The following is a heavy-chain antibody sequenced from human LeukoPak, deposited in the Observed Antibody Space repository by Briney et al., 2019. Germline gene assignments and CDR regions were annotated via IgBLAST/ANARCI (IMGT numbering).Heavy chain of an antibody. CDR3: AKILYYDFWSGYWNGMDV. V-gene: IGHV3-23*01. CDR1: GFTCSSYA. D-gene: IGHD3-3*01. J-gene: IGHJ6*02. Sequence: GGSLRLSCAASGFTCSSYAMSWVRQAPGKGLEWVSAISGSGGSTYYADSVKGRFTIPRDNSKNTLYLQMNSLRAEDTAVYYCAKILYYDFWSGYWNGMDVWGQGTTVTVSS. CDR2: ISGSGGST.